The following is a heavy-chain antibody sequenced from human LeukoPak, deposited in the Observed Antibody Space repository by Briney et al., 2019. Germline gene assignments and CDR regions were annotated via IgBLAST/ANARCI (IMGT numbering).Heavy chain of an antibody. CDR1: GFSFSNYA. V-gene: IGHV3-23*01. CDR2: LRGDGDT. J-gene: IGHJ4*02. D-gene: IGHD6-13*01. Sequence: GGSLRLSCAASGFSFSNYAMSWVRQAPARGLEWVSSLRGDGDTFYADSVKGRFTISRDNSKNTLYLQMNSLRAEDTAVYYCAGSAAGIPTLLDYWGQGTLVTVSS. CDR3: AGSAAGIPTLLDY.